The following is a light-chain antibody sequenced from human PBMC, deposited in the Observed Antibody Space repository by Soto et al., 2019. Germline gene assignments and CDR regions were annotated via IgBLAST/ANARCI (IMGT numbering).Light chain of an antibody. V-gene: IGKV3-20*01. J-gene: IGKJ3*01. Sequence: EIVLTQSPGTLSSSPGERATLSCRASQSVSSSYLAWYQQKPGQAPRLLIYGASSRDTGIPDRFSGSGSGTDFTLTISRLEPEDFAVYYCQQYCSSPAFTFGPGTKVEIK. CDR1: QSVSSSY. CDR2: GAS. CDR3: QQYCSSPAFT.